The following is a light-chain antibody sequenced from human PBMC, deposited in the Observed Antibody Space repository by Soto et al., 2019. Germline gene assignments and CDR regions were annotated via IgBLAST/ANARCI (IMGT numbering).Light chain of an antibody. CDR1: QSVSSY. Sequence: EIVLTQSPATLSLSPGERATLSCRASQSVSSYLAWYQQKPGQAPRLLIYDASNRATGIPARFSGSGSGTDFTLTISSLQSEDSAVYYCQHYNYWPFTFGQGTKLEIK. V-gene: IGKV3-11*01. CDR3: QHYNYWPFT. CDR2: DAS. J-gene: IGKJ2*01.